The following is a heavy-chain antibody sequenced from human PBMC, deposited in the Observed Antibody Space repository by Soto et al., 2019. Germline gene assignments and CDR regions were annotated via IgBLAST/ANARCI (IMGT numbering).Heavy chain of an antibody. CDR3: ARDPRTARPSAMDV. Sequence: EVALLESGGGLVQPGGSLRLSCEVSGVAFSFYSMSWVRQAPGKGLEWVASISGNGATTYYAASGKGRFTFSRDNSKNTLYLQMSGLRSEDTAVYYCARDPRTARPSAMDVWGQGTTVTVSS. CDR2: ISGNGATT. V-gene: IGHV3-23*01. J-gene: IGHJ6*02. CDR1: GVAFSFYS. D-gene: IGHD6-6*01.